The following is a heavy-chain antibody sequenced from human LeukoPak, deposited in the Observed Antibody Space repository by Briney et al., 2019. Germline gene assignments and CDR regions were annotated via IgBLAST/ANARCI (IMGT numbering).Heavy chain of an antibody. J-gene: IGHJ4*02. V-gene: IGHV3-21*01. CDR2: ISSSSSYI. CDR3: AKDGRLGDLSSNGYFDY. D-gene: IGHD3-16*02. CDR1: GFTFSSYS. Sequence: GGSLRLSCAASGFTFSSYSMNWVRQAPGKGLEWVSSISSSSSYIYYADSVKGRFTISRDNAKNSLYLQMNSLRAEDTAVYFCAKDGRLGDLSSNGYFDYWGQGTLVTVSS.